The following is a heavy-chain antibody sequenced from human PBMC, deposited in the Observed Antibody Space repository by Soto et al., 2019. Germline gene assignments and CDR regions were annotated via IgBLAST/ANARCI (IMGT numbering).Heavy chain of an antibody. D-gene: IGHD6-19*01. Sequence: EVQLLESGGGLVQPGGSLRLSCAASGFTFSNYAMSWVRQAPGKGLEWVSAISDSGANTYYADPVTGRFTISRDNSKNTLHLQMNSLRVEDTAVYYCAKQLYASGSFPFDYWGQGTLVTVSS. CDR2: ISDSGANT. CDR3: AKQLYASGSFPFDY. V-gene: IGHV3-23*01. J-gene: IGHJ4*02. CDR1: GFTFSNYA.